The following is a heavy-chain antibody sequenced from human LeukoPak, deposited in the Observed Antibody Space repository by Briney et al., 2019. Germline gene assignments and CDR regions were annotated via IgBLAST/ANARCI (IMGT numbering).Heavy chain of an antibody. D-gene: IGHD2-2*01. CDR1: GYTFTSYY. Sequence: ASVKVSCKASGYTFTSYYMHWVRQAPGQGLEWMGIINPSGGSTSYAQKFQGRVTMTRDTSMSTVYMELSSLRSEDTAVYYCARDYRNIVVVPAQFHFDYWGQGTLVTVSS. CDR3: ARDYRNIVVVPAQFHFDY. J-gene: IGHJ4*02. V-gene: IGHV1-46*01. CDR2: INPSGGST.